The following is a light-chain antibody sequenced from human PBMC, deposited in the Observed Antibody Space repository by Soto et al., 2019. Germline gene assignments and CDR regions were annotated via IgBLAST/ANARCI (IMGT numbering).Light chain of an antibody. J-gene: IGKJ4*01. CDR2: SAS. V-gene: IGKV1D-12*01. CDR1: QGISSW. CDR3: QQSDSFPLT. Sequence: DIQMTQSPSSVSASVGDRVTITCRASQGISSWLAWYQQKPGKAPKLMVYSASSLYSGVPSRFSATGSGTDFTLTISSLQPEAFATYYCQQSDSFPLTFGGGTKVDIK.